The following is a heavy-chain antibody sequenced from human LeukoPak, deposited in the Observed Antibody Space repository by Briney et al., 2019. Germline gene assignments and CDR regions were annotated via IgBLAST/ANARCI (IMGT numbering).Heavy chain of an antibody. V-gene: IGHV3-11*04. D-gene: IGHD1-1*01. CDR2: ISGNGGVI. CDR1: GFTFSDNY. Sequence: GGSLRLSCGASGFTFSDNYMTWVRQAPGKGLEWLSYISGNGGVIQYADSVKGRYTISRDNAKNLLYLQMDSLRVEDTAIYYCARDPRTVRIWGQGTLVTVSS. CDR3: ARDPRTVRI. J-gene: IGHJ4*02.